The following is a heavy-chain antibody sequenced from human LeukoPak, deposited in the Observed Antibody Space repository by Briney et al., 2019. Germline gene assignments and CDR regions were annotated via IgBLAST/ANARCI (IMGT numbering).Heavy chain of an antibody. CDR3: ARDSSGYQ. V-gene: IGHV3-7*01. CDR1: GCAFSTYW. J-gene: IGHJ4*02. CDR2: IKEDGSEK. Sequence: PGRRLRLSCAASGCAFSTYWMSGVPQAPGKGLEWVANIKEDGSEKYYGDSVKGRFTISRDNPKNSLYLQMNSLRAEDTAVYYCARDSSGYQWGQGTLVTVSS. D-gene: IGHD3-22*01.